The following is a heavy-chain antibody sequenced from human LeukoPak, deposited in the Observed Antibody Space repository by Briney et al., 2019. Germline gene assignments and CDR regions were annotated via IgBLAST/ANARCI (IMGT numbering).Heavy chain of an antibody. CDR2: INRSGGST. Sequence: PGGSLRLSCAASGFTFSSYAMSWVRQAPGKGLEWVAAINRSGGSTYYADSVKGRFTISRDNSKNTLYLQMNSLRAEDTAVYYCAKDMYDGLPRDYYGMYVWGQGTTVTVSS. D-gene: IGHD2-8*01. CDR1: GFTFSSYA. CDR3: AKDMYDGLPRDYYGMYV. J-gene: IGHJ6*02. V-gene: IGHV3-23*01.